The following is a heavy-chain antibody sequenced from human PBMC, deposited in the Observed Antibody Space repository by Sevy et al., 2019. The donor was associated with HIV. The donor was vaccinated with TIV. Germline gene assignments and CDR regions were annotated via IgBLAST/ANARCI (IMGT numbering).Heavy chain of an antibody. J-gene: IGHJ4*02. D-gene: IGHD5-18*01. V-gene: IGHV4-59*01. CDR2: IHYREST. Sequence: SETLSLTCSVSGDSISSYYWTWIRQPPGKGLEWIGDIHYRESTNYNPSLKSRVTISVDTSKNQFSLKLSSVTPADTAVYYCARLVKGIGYRYGLDYWGQGTLVTVSS. CDR1: GDSISSYY. CDR3: ARLVKGIGYRYGLDY.